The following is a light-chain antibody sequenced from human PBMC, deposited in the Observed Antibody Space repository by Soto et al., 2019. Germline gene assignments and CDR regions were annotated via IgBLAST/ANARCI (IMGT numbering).Light chain of an antibody. V-gene: IGLV2-14*02. CDR2: EAT. CDR3: SSYTNINTRACV. Sequence: QSALTQPASVSGSPGQSVTISCTGTSSDVGNYNHVSWYQQHPGKAPKLMIYEATQRPSGVSNRFSASKSGNTASLTISGLQAEDEAEYYCSSYTNINTRACVFGTGTKLTVL. CDR1: SSDVGNYNH. J-gene: IGLJ1*01.